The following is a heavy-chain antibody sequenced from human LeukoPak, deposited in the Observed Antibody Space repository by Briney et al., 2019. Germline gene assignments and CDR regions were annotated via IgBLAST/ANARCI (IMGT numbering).Heavy chain of an antibody. CDR1: GFTFSSYW. CDR2: INTDGSTT. D-gene: IGHD1-14*01. Sequence: GGSLRLSCAASGFTFSSYWMNWVRQAPGKGLVWVSRINTDGSTTTYADSVKGRFTISRDNAKNTVYLQMNSLRAEDTAVYYCVRNLGPWGQGALVTVSS. J-gene: IGHJ5*02. CDR3: VRNLGP. V-gene: IGHV3-74*01.